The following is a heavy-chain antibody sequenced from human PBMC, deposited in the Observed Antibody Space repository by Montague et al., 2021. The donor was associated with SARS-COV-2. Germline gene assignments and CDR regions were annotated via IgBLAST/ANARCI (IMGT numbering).Heavy chain of an antibody. V-gene: IGHV4-39*01. CDR3: ARHERQWLRLYQYYFDY. D-gene: IGHD5-12*01. Sequence: RIYYSGSTYYNPSLKSRVTISVDTSKNQLSLKLSSVTAADTSVYYCARHERQWLRLYQYYFDYWGQGTLVNVSS. CDR2: IYYSGST. J-gene: IGHJ4*02.